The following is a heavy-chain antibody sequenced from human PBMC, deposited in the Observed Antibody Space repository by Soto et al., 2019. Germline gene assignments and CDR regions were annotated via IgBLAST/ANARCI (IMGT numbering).Heavy chain of an antibody. D-gene: IGHD3-22*01. Sequence: ASVKVSCKASGGTFSSYAISWVRQAPGQGLEWMGGIIPIFGTANYAQKFQGRVTITADESTSTAYMELSSLRSEDTAVYYCARGNMDYYDSSGSGFDPWGQGTLVTVSS. CDR3: ARGNMDYYDSSGSGFDP. CDR2: IIPIFGTA. J-gene: IGHJ5*02. CDR1: GGTFSSYA. V-gene: IGHV1-69*13.